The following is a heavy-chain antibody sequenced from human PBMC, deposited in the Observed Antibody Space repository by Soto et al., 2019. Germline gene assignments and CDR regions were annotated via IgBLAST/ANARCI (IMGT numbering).Heavy chain of an antibody. J-gene: IGHJ6*03. CDR3: AKDLYPYSRTIYDYYYMDV. CDR1: GFTFDDYA. CDR2: ISWNSGSI. Sequence: GGSLRLSCAASGFTFDDYAMHWVRQAPGKGLEWVSGISWNSGSIGYADSVKGRFTISRDNAKNSLYLQMNSLRAEDTALYYCAKDLYPYSRTIYDYYYMDVWGKGTTVTVSS. D-gene: IGHD6-13*01. V-gene: IGHV3-9*01.